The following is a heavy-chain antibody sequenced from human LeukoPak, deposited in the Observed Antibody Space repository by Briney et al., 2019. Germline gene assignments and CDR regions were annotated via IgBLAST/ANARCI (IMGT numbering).Heavy chain of an antibody. Sequence: SETLSLTCTVSGGSISSYYWSWIRQPAGKGLEWIGRIYTSGSTNYNPSLKSRVTMSVDTSKNQFSLKLSSVTAADTAVYYCARVVVPAKDYYYMDVWGKGTTVSVSS. CDR2: IYTSGST. CDR3: ARVVVPAKDYYYMDV. J-gene: IGHJ6*03. D-gene: IGHD2-2*01. CDR1: GGSISSYY. V-gene: IGHV4-4*07.